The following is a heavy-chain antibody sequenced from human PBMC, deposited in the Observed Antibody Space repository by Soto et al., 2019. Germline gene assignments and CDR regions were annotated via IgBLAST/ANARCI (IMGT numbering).Heavy chain of an antibody. CDR3: ARGAGARPPYYFDY. V-gene: IGHV3-48*01. Sequence: EVQLVESGGGLVQPGGSLRLSCAASGFTFSSYSMNWVRQAPGKGLEWVSYISSSSSTIYYVASVKGRFTICRDNAKNSLYLQMNILSAEDTAVYYCARGAGARPPYYFDYWGQGSLVTVS. J-gene: IGHJ4*02. D-gene: IGHD6-6*01. CDR2: ISSSSSTI. CDR1: GFTFSSYS.